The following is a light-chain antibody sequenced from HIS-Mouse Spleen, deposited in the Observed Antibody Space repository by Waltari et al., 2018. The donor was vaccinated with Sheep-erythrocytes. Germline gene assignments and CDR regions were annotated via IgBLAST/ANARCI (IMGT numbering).Light chain of an antibody. CDR2: EGS. CDR3: CSYAGSSTWV. CDR1: RSAVGNYTL. J-gene: IGLJ3*02. V-gene: IGLV2-23*01. Sequence: QSALTQPASVSGSPGQSITIPCTGTRSAVGNYTLVPWYQPHPGKAPKLMIYEGSKRPSGVSNRFSGSKSGNTASLTISGLQAEDEADYYCCSYAGSSTWVFGGGTKLTVL.